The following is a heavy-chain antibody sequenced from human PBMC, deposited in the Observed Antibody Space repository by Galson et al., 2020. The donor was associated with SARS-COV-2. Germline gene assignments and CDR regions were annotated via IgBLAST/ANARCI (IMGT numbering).Heavy chain of an antibody. CDR1: APTFSSYT. J-gene: IGHJ5*02. V-gene: IGHV3-21*01. D-gene: IGHD2-2*03. Sequence: AGSLRPPCAASAPTFSSYTMNCVRQAPGKGREWVSSISRSSRYIYYADSVKGRLTISRDNAKNSLYLQMNSLRAEDTAVYYCARDLLDIVVVPAAFTPNWFDPWGQGTLVTVSS. CDR2: ISRSSRYI. CDR3: ARDLLDIVVVPAAFTPNWFDP.